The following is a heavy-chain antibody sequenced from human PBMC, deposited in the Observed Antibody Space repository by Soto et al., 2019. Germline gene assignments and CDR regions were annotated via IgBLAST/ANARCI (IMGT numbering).Heavy chain of an antibody. CDR1: GDSVSSNSAA. Sequence: PSQTLSLTCAISGDSVSSNSAAWNWIRQSPSRGLEWLGRTYYRSKWYNDYAVSVKSRITINPDTSKNQFSLQLNSVTPEDTAVYYCARGDHDFWSGHYNWFDPWGQGTLVTVSS. CDR3: ARGDHDFWSGHYNWFDP. V-gene: IGHV6-1*01. CDR2: TYYRSKWYN. D-gene: IGHD3-3*01. J-gene: IGHJ5*02.